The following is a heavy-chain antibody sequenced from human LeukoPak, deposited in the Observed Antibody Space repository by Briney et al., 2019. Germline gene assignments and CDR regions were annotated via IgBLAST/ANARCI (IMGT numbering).Heavy chain of an antibody. D-gene: IGHD2-2*01. CDR2: ISSSGSTI. V-gene: IGHV3-48*04. J-gene: IGHJ1*01. CDR1: GFTFTNHI. CDR3: ASTFNRYCSSTSCPEYFQH. Sequence: GGSLRLSCAASGFTFTNHIMHWVRQAPGKGLEWVSYISSSGSTIYYADSVKGRFTISRDNAKNSLYLQMNSLRAEDTAVYYCASTFNRYCSSTSCPEYFQHWGQGTLVTVSS.